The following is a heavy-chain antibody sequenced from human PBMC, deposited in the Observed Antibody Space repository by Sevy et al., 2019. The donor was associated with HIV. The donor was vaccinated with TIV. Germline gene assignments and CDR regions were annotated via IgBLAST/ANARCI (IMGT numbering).Heavy chain of an antibody. Sequence: SETLSLTCTVSGYSISSGYLWGWIRQPPGKGLEWIGSVDHTGNTYYNPFLKSRVTTSVDTSKNQFSLRLSSVTAADTAVYYCANFGRLLIINGDAFDVWGQGTMVTVSS. CDR3: ANFGRLLIINGDAFDV. CDR1: GYSISSGYL. D-gene: IGHD3-9*01. V-gene: IGHV4-38-2*02. CDR2: VDHTGNT. J-gene: IGHJ3*01.